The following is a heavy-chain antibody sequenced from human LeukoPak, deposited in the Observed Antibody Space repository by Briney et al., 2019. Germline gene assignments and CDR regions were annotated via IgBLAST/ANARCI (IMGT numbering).Heavy chain of an antibody. V-gene: IGHV3-21*01. J-gene: IGHJ4*02. CDR1: GFTFSSYA. CDR2: ISSSSNYK. CDR3: ARDARIAVAGTSPESSDY. D-gene: IGHD6-19*01. Sequence: GGSLRLSCAASGFTFSSYAMSWVRQAPGKGLEWVSSISSSSNYKYYADSVKGRFTISRDNAKNSLYLQMNSLRAEDTAVYYCARDARIAVAGTSPESSDYWGQGTLVTVSS.